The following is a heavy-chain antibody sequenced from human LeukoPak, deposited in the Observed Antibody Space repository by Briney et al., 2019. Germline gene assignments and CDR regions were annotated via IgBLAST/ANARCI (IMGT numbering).Heavy chain of an antibody. Sequence: GGSLRLSCAASGFTFSSYAMSWVSQAPGKGMEWVSAISGSGGSTYYADSVKGRFTISRDNSKNTLYLQMNSLRAEDTAVYYCAKVWGILEWLSFDYWGQGTLVTVSS. CDR2: ISGSGGST. CDR3: AKVWGILEWLSFDY. J-gene: IGHJ4*02. D-gene: IGHD3-3*01. CDR1: GFTFSSYA. V-gene: IGHV3-23*01.